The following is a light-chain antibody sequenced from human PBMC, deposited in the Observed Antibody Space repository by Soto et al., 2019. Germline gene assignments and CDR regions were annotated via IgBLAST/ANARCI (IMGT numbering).Light chain of an antibody. J-gene: IGKJ1*01. V-gene: IGKV1-9*01. CDR1: QGIASY. CDR2: AAS. Sequence: LTQSPGTLSLSPGERATLSCRASQGIASYLAWYQQKPGKAPKLLIYAASTLQSGVPSRFSGSGSGTEFTLTISSLQPEDFATYYCQQLNSYPRTFGQGTKVEIK. CDR3: QQLNSYPRT.